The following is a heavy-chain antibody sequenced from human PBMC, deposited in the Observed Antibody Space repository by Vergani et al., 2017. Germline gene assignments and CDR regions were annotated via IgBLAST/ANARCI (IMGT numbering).Heavy chain of an antibody. CDR2: INNDGHT. D-gene: IGHD5-18*01. Sequence: QVQLQQWGAGVVKPSGTLSLTCAVFGESFSSFYWSWIRQPPGKGLEWIGEINNDGHTNYNPSLESRVTVSRDTAKNQFSLNLMSVTAADTAVYYCSLWAVDTAMVTVAFDIWGQGTMVTVSS. CDR3: SLWAVDTAMVTVAFDI. V-gene: IGHV4-34*02. CDR1: GESFSSFY. J-gene: IGHJ3*02.